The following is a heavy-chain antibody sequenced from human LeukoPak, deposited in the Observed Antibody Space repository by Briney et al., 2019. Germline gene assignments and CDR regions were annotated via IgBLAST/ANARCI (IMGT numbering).Heavy chain of an antibody. CDR1: GFTFSSYG. V-gene: IGHV3-33*01. D-gene: IGHD1-14*01. Sequence: PGGSLRLSCAASGFTFSSYGMHWVRQAPGKGLEWVAVIWYDGSNKYYADSVKGRFTISRDNSKNTLYLQMNSLRAEDTAVYYCARGTRESGYAFDIWGQGTMVTVYS. CDR3: ARGTRESGYAFDI. CDR2: IWYDGSNK. J-gene: IGHJ3*02.